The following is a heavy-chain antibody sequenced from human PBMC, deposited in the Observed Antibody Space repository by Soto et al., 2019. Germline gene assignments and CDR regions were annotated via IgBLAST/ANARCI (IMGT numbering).Heavy chain of an antibody. CDR1: GGSISSGDYY. J-gene: IGHJ6*02. CDR2: IYYSGST. Sequence: SETLSLTCTVSGGSISSGDYYWSWIRQPPGKGLEWIGYIYYSGSTYYNPSLKSRVTISVDTSKNQFSLKLSSVTAADTAVYYCASYPTYTTMVRGGGYYYGMYVWGQGTTVTVSS. CDR3: ASYPTYTTMVRGGGYYYGMYV. D-gene: IGHD3-10*01. V-gene: IGHV4-30-4*01.